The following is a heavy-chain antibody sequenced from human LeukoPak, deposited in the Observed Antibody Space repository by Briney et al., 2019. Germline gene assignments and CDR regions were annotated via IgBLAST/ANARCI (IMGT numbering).Heavy chain of an antibody. CDR3: ARGGHYYDSRSAEYFQH. D-gene: IGHD3-22*01. CDR1: GFTFSSHG. CDR2: IWYDGSNK. Sequence: GGSLRRSCAASGFTFSSHGMHWVRQAPGKGLEWVAVIWYDGSNKYYADSVKGRFTISRDNSKNTLYLQMNSLRAEDTAVYYCARGGHYYDSRSAEYFQHWGQGTLVTVSS. V-gene: IGHV3-33*01. J-gene: IGHJ1*01.